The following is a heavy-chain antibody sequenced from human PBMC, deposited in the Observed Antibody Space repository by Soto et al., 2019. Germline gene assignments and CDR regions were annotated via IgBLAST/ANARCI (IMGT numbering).Heavy chain of an antibody. CDR1: GFSVNTHV. CDR2: LWYDGSRE. Sequence: QVQLVESGGGVVQPGRSLRLSCAASGFSVNTHVIHWIRQAPGKGLEWVAVLWYDGSREYYADSVKGRFTISRDNSKNMMYLQMDNLRVEDTAVYYCARVPRFDTWDCDYWGQGTLATVSS. V-gene: IGHV3-33*01. D-gene: IGHD2-2*02. CDR3: ARVPRFDTWDCDY. J-gene: IGHJ4*02.